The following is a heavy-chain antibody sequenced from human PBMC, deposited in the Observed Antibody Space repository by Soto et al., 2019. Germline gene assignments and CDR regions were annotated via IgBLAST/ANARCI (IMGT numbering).Heavy chain of an antibody. D-gene: IGHD6-6*01. CDR3: ARVGTPIAARPSYYYGMDV. Sequence: GASVKVSCKASGGTFSSYAISWVRQAPGQGLEWMGGIIPIFGTANYAQKFQGRVTITADESTSTAYMELSSLRSEDSAVCYCARVGTPIAARPSYYYGMDVWGQGTTVTV. CDR2: IIPIFGTA. J-gene: IGHJ6*02. CDR1: GGTFSSYA. V-gene: IGHV1-69*13.